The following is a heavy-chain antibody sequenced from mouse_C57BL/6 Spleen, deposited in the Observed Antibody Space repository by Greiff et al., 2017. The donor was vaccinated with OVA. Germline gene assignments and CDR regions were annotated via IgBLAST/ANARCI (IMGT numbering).Heavy chain of an antibody. CDR2: ISSGSSTI. V-gene: IGHV5-17*01. J-gene: IGHJ2*01. D-gene: IGHD2-10*01. CDR3: ARPYYGNYAYYFDY. Sequence: EVMLVESGGGLVKPGGSLKLSCAASGFTFSDYGMHWVRQAPEKGLEWVAYISSGSSTIYYAATVQGRFTISRDNAKHTLFLQMTRLRAEDTAMYYCARPYYGNYAYYFDYWGQGTTLTVSS. CDR1: GFTFSDYG.